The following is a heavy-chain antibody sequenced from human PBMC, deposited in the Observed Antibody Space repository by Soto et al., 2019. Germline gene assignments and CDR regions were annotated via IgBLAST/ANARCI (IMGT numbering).Heavy chain of an antibody. CDR3: AKDRRAGGNYGSYSDF. CDR2: GSATGAGT. CDR1: GFTFSSYG. J-gene: IGHJ4*02. Sequence: PGGSLRLSCAASGFTFSSYGMTWVRQAPGKGLEWVSFGSATGAGTYYADSVKGRFTISRDNSKNTLYLQMTSLRADDTAVYYCAKDRRAGGNYGSYSDFWGQGALVTVSS. V-gene: IGHV3-23*01. D-gene: IGHD1-7*01.